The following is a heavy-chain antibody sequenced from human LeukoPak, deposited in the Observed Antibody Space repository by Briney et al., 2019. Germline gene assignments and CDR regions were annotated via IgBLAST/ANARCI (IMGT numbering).Heavy chain of an antibody. CDR2: IYYSGST. D-gene: IGHD1-26*01. Sequence: SETLSLTCTVSGGSISISSYYWGWIRQPPGKGPEWIGSIYYSGSTYYNPSLKSRVTISVDTSKNQFSLKLSSVTAADTAVYYCARQGRSGSYLGYYYYGMDVWGQGTTVTVSS. CDR3: ARQGRSGSYLGYYYYGMDV. CDR1: GGSISISSYY. V-gene: IGHV4-39*01. J-gene: IGHJ6*02.